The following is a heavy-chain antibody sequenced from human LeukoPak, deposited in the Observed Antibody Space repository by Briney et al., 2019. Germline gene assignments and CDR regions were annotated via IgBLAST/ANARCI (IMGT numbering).Heavy chain of an antibody. CDR3: ARATYDSSGYVDY. V-gene: IGHV1-69*04. CDR2: IIPILGIA. J-gene: IGHJ4*02. CDR1: VGTFISYA. D-gene: IGHD3-22*01. Sequence: SVKVSCKASVGTFISYAISWVRQAPGQGLEWMGRIIPILGIANYAQKFQGRVTITADKSTSTAYMELSSLRSEDTAVYYCARATYDSSGYVDYWGQGTLVTVSS.